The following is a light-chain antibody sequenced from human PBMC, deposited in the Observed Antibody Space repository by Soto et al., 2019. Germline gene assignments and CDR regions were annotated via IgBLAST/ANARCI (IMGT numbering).Light chain of an antibody. Sequence: QSALTQPRSVSGSPGQSVTISCTGTSSDFGGYNYVSWYQQHPGKAPKLMIYDVSKRPSGVPDRFSGSKSGNTASLTISGLQAEDEADYYCCSYAGSYTFGVFGGGTKVTVL. V-gene: IGLV2-11*01. J-gene: IGLJ3*02. CDR2: DVS. CDR1: SSDFGGYNY. CDR3: CSYAGSYTFGV.